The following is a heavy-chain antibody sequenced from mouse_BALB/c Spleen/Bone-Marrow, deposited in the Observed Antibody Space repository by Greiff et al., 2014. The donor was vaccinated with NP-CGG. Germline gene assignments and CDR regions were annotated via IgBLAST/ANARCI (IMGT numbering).Heavy chain of an antibody. CDR3: ASPIYYGNYEGFAY. CDR1: GYTFTDYA. CDR2: ISTYSGNT. Sequence: QVQLQQSVPELVRPGVSVKISCKGSGYTFTDYAMHWVKQSHAKSLEWIGVISTYSGNTNYNQKFKGKAAMTVDKSSSTAYMELARLTSEDSAIYYCASPIYYGNYEGFAYWGQGTLVTVSA. V-gene: IGHV1-67*01. J-gene: IGHJ3*01. D-gene: IGHD2-1*01.